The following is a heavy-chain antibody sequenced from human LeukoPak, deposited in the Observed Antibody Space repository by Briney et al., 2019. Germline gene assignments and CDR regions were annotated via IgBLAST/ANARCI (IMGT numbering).Heavy chain of an antibody. J-gene: IGHJ3*02. CDR1: GYSISSGYY. CDR3: ARDLPPPDI. Sequence: PSETLSLTCAVSGYSISSGYYWGWIRQPPGKGLEWIGSIYHSGSTYYNPSLKSRVTISVDTSKNQFSLKLSSVTAADTAVYYCARDLPPPDIWGQGTMVTVSS. CDR2: IYHSGST. V-gene: IGHV4-38-2*02.